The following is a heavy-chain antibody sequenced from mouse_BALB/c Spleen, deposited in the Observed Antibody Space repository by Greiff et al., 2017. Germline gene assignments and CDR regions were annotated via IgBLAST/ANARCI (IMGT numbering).Heavy chain of an antibody. CDR1: GYAFTNYL. CDR3: ARRGGSSPYWYFDV. CDR2: INPGSGGT. D-gene: IGHD1-1*01. Sequence: VQLQQSGAELVRPGTSVKVSCKASGYAFTNYLIEWVKQRPGQGLEWIGVINPGSGGTNYNEKFKGKATLTVDTFSSTAYMQLSSLTSEDTAVYFCARRGGSSPYWYFDVWGAGTTVTVSS. J-gene: IGHJ1*01. V-gene: IGHV1-54*01.